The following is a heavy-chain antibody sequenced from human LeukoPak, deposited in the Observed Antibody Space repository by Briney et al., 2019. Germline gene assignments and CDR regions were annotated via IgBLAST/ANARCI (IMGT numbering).Heavy chain of an antibody. CDR2: IYYSGST. CDR3: ARSGSGYLRYYFDY. V-gene: IGHV4-39*07. Sequence: PSETLSLTCIVSGGSIGSSSYYWGWIRQPPGKGLAWIGSIYYSGSTYYNPSLKSRVTISVDTSKNQFSLKLSSVTAADTAVYYCARSGSGYLRYYFDYWGQGTLVTVSS. CDR1: GGSIGSSSYY. J-gene: IGHJ4*02. D-gene: IGHD5-12*01.